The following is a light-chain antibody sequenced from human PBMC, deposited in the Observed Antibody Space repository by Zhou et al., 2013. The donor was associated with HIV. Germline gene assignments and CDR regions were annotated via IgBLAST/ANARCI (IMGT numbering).Light chain of an antibody. CDR3: QQYNSFPWT. CDR1: QSISSW. J-gene: IGKJ1*01. V-gene: IGKV1-5*03. CDR2: KAS. Sequence: DIQMTQSPSTLSASVGDRVTITCRASQSISSWLAWYQQKPGKAPNLLIYKASSLDSGVPSRFSGSGSGTEFTLTISNLQPDDFATYYCQQYNSFPWTFGQGARVEIK.